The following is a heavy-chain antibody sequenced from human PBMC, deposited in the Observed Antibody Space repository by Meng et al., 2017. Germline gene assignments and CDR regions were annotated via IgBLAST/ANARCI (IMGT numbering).Heavy chain of an antibody. Sequence: QVRLVQSWVGVNRAGSVVEVDWKASGCSLSSYAISLVRQAPGIGLEWKGTSIPILGIANYAQKFQGRGNITAEKSTSTAYMELSRLRSEDKAVYYCATLQIMTVTTEVGDGYWGQGTLVTVS. V-gene: IGHV1-69*09. CDR3: ATLQIMTVTTEVGDGY. CDR1: GCSLSSYA. J-gene: IGHJ4*02. CDR2: SIPILGIA. D-gene: IGHD4-17*01.